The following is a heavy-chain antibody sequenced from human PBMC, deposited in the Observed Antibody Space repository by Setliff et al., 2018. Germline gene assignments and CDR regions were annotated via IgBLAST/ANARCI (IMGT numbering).Heavy chain of an antibody. D-gene: IGHD2-21*02. CDR2: INPSGGFT. J-gene: IGHJ4*02. V-gene: IGHV1-46*01. CDR1: GYTFTSYY. Sequence: ASVKVSCKASGYTFTSYYMHWVRQAPGQGLEWMGIINPSGGFTSYAQKFQDRVTMTRDTSTSTVYMELSSLRSGDTAMYYCASHGGNSLSIYYWGQGTLVTVSS. CDR3: ASHGGNSLSIYY.